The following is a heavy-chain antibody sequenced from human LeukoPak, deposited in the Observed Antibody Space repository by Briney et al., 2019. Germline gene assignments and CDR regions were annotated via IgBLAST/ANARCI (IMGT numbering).Heavy chain of an antibody. CDR3: ARIRDGYNDAYDI. Sequence: ASVKVSCKASGYTFSKYYMHWVRQAPGQGLAWMGLINPSAGNTNYAQRFQGRVTMTRNTSTSTVYMELSSLRSEDTAVYYCARIRDGYNDAYDIWGQGTMVTVPS. D-gene: IGHD5-24*01. CDR2: INPSAGNT. V-gene: IGHV1-46*01. J-gene: IGHJ3*02. CDR1: GYTFSKYY.